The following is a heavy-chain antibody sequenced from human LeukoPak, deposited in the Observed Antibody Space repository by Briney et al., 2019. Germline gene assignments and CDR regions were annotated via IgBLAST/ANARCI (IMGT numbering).Heavy chain of an antibody. CDR1: GFTFSSYA. J-gene: IGHJ4*02. V-gene: IGHV3-23*01. CDR3: AKVPSSDFSPHFDY. D-gene: IGHD3/OR15-3a*01. CDR2: ISGSGGST. Sequence: GGSLRLSCAASGFTFSSYAMSWVRQAPGKGLEWVSAISGSGGSTYYADSVKGRFTISRDNSKNTLYLQMNSLRAENTAVYYCAKVPSSDFSPHFDYWGQGTLVTVSS.